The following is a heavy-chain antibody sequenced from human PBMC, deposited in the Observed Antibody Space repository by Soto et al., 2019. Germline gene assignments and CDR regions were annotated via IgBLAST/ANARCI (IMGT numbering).Heavy chain of an antibody. D-gene: IGHD1-26*01. V-gene: IGHV3-23*01. Sequence: PGGSLRLSCTASGFTFGDYAMGWFRQAPGKGLEWVSAISGSGGSTYYADSVKGRFTISRDNSKNTLYLQMNSLRAEDTAVYYCAGLKWELLRLSISDYYYGMDVWGQGTTVTVSS. CDR2: ISGSGGST. J-gene: IGHJ6*02. CDR1: GFTFGDYA. CDR3: AGLKWELLRLSISDYYYGMDV.